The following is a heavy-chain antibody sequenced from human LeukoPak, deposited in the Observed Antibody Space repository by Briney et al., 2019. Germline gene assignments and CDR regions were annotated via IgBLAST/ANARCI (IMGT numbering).Heavy chain of an antibody. CDR1: GGSISSSDYY. Sequence: SETLSLTCTVSGGSISSSDYYWSWIRQPPGKGLEWIGYIYYSGSTYYNPSLKNRVTISVDTSKNQFSLKLSSVTAADTAVYYCAWFGELLGYFDYWGQGTLVTVSS. V-gene: IGHV4-30-4*01. CDR3: AWFGELLGYFDY. D-gene: IGHD3-10*01. J-gene: IGHJ4*02. CDR2: IYYSGST.